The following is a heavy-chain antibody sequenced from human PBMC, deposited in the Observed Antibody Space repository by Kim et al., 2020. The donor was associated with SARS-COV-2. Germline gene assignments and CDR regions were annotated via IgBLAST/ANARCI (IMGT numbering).Heavy chain of an antibody. CDR3: ARGWWEPQTHGMDV. CDR1: GGTFSSYA. D-gene: IGHD2-15*01. CDR2: IIPIFGTA. V-gene: IGHV1-69*13. J-gene: IGHJ6*02. Sequence: SVKVSCKASGGTFSSYAISWVRQAPGQGLEWMGGIIPIFGTANNAQKFQGRVTITADESTSTAYMELSSLRSEDTAVYYCARGWWEPQTHGMDVWGQGTTVTVSS.